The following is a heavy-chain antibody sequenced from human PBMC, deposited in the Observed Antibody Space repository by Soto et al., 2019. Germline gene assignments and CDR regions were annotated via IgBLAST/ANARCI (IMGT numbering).Heavy chain of an antibody. D-gene: IGHD2-2*01. CDR2: IDPSDSYT. CDR3: ASSPRGYCSSTSCRELGNYYGMDV. J-gene: IGHJ6*02. V-gene: IGHV5-10-1*01. CDR1: GYSFTSYW. Sequence: GESLQISYKGSGYSFTSYWISWVRQMNGKGLEWMGRIDPSDSYTNYSPSFQGHVTISADKSISTAYLQWSSLKASDTAMYYCASSPRGYCSSTSCRELGNYYGMDVWGQGTTVTVSS.